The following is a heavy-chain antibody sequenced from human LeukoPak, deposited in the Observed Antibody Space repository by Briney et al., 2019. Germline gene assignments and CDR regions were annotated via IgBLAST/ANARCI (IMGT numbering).Heavy chain of an antibody. CDR2: IYSGGST. V-gene: IGHV3-53*01. J-gene: IGHJ4*02. CDR1: GFTFSSYS. Sequence: PGGSLRLSCAASGFTFSSYSMKWVRQAPGKGLEWVSVIYSGGSTYYADSVKGRFTISRDNSKNTLYLQMNSLRAEDTAVYYCARAGSSSYDWGQGTLVTVSS. CDR3: ARAGSSSYD. D-gene: IGHD6-13*01.